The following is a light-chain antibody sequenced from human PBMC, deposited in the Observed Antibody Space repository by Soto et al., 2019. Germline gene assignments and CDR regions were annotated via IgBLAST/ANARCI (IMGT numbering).Light chain of an antibody. J-gene: IGKJ3*01. CDR3: QQYNNWPLT. Sequence: VMTQSSSTLSGSPGERATVSWGASQSVSSDLAWYQQKPGQAPRLLIYGASTRATGIPARFSGSGSGTEFNLTISSLQSEDFAVYYCQQYNNWPLTFGPGTKVDIK. CDR1: QSVSSD. CDR2: GAS. V-gene: IGKV3D-15*01.